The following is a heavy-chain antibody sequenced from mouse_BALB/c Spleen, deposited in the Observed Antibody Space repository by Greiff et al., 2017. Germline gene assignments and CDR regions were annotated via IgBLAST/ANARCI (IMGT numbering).Heavy chain of an antibody. CDR1: GFTFSSYA. J-gene: IGHJ4*01. CDR2: ISSGGSYT. Sequence: EVNVVESGGGLVKPGGSLKLSCAASGFTFSSYAMSWVRQTPEKRLEWVATISSGGSYTYYPDSVKGRFTISRDNATNTLYLQMSSLRSEDTAMYYCERHVGGYGYDRDYYAMDYWGQGTSVTVSS. D-gene: IGHD2-2*01. CDR3: ERHVGGYGYDRDYYAMDY. V-gene: IGHV5-9-3*01.